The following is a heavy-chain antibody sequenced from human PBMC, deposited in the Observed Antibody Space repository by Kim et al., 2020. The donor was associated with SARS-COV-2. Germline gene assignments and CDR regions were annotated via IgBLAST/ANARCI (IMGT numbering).Heavy chain of an antibody. CDR3: VRGSVVPNGMDV. Sequence: GGSLRLSCLASGFTFSNYAMNWVRQAPGKGLEWVSFIPTSGDIIYYADSVKGRFTMSRDNTKNSLYLQMHSLRAEDTAIYYCVRGSVVPNGMDVWGQGTTVTVSS. CDR2: IPTSGDII. J-gene: IGHJ6*02. CDR1: GFTFSNYA. D-gene: IGHD2-15*01. V-gene: IGHV3-48*03.